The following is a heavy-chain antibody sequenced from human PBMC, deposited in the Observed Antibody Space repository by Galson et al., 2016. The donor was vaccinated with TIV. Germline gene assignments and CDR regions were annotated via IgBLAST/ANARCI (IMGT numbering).Heavy chain of an antibody. D-gene: IGHD3-3*02. Sequence: QSGAEVKKPGASVKVSCKASGGTFNSYDISWLRQIPGEGFEWMGRINSAVGLTKYAQRFQGRITITAAYMELSSLRSEDTAVYYCSSASHLVPTVHHYWGQGTLVTVSS. V-gene: IGHV1-69*04. J-gene: IGHJ4*02. CDR3: SSASHLVPTVHHY. CDR2: INSAVGLT. CDR1: GGTFNSYD.